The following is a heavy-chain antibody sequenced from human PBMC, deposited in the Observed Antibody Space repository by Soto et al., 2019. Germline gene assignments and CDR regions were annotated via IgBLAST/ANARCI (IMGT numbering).Heavy chain of an antibody. CDR2: IYYSGST. J-gene: IGHJ6*02. CDR3: ARGSDYYGMDV. D-gene: IGHD3-3*01. V-gene: IGHV4-59*01. CDR1: GGSISSYY. Sequence: SETLSLTCTVSGGSISSYYWSWIRQPPGKGLEWIGCIYYSGSTNYNPSLKSRVTISVDTSKNQFSLKLSSVTAADTAVYYCARGSDYYGMDVWGQGTTVTVSS.